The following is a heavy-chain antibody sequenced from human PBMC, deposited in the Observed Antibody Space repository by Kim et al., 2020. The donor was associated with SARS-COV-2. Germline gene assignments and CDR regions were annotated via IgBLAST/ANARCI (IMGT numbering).Heavy chain of an antibody. Sequence: GGSLRLSCAASGFTFSSYAMSWVRQAPGKGLEWVSAISGSGGSTYYADSVKGRFTISRDNSKNTLYLQMNSLRAEDTAVYYCAKEGPYSSDAREPTFDYWGQGTLVTVSS. CDR2: ISGSGGST. V-gene: IGHV3-23*01. CDR3: AKEGPYSSDAREPTFDY. D-gene: IGHD6-25*01. J-gene: IGHJ4*02. CDR1: GFTFSSYA.